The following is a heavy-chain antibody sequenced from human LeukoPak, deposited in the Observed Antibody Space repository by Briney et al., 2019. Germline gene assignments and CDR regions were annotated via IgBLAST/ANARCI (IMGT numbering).Heavy chain of an antibody. CDR2: IYYSGST. D-gene: IGHD2-15*01. CDR1: GGSISSSSYY. V-gene: IGHV4-39*07. J-gene: IGHJ4*02. Sequence: PSETLSLTCTVSGGSISSSSYYWGWIRQPPGKGLEWIGSIYYSGSTYYNPSLKSRVTISVDTSKNQFSLKLSSVTAADTAVYYCAREDCSGGSCYERGPQARLYYFDYWGQGTLVTVSS. CDR3: AREDCSGGSCYERGPQARLYYFDY.